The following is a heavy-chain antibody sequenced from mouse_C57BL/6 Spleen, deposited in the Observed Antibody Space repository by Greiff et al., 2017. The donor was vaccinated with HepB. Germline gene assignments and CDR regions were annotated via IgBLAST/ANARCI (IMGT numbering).Heavy chain of an antibody. CDR2: IYPGDGDT. J-gene: IGHJ1*03. V-gene: IGHV1-80*01. Sequence: VQLQQSGAELVKPGASVKISCKASGYAFSSYWMNWVKQRPGKGLEWIGQIYPGDGDTNYNGKFKGKATLTADKSSSTAYMQLSSLTSEDSAVYFCFYYGSSYWYFDVWGTGTTVTVSS. CDR1: GYAFSSYW. CDR3: FYYGSSYWYFDV. D-gene: IGHD1-1*01.